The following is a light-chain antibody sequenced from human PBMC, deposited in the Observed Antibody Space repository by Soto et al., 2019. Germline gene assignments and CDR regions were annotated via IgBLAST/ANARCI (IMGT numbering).Light chain of an antibody. Sequence: EVVLTQSPGTLSLSRGERATLSCRASQSVRSSYLAWYQQKPGQAPRLLIYGASTRATGIPDRFSGGGSGTDFTLTISRLEPEDFAVYFCHQYGDSPQTFGQGTKVDIK. CDR1: QSVRSSY. V-gene: IGKV3-20*01. CDR3: HQYGDSPQT. CDR2: GAS. J-gene: IGKJ1*01.